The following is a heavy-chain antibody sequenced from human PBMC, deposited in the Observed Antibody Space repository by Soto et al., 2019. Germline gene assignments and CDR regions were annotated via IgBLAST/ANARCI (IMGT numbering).Heavy chain of an antibody. J-gene: IGHJ5*02. V-gene: IGHV4-39*01. CDR1: GGSSSISTYS. CDR2: IYYSGST. Sequence: ETLSRTCTVYGGSSSISTYSCGCIRQPPGKGLEWIGSIYYSGSTYYNPSLKSRVTISVDTSKNQFSLKLSSVTAADTAVYYCARQGNRAAAGSGGTWFYPCGQGAPVTISS. D-gene: IGHD6-13*01. CDR3: ARQGNRAAAGSGGTWFYP.